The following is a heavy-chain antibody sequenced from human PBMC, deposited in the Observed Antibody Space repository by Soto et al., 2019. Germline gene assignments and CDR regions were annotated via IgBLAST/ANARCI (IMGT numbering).Heavy chain of an antibody. Sequence: QVQLVQSGAEVKKPGASVKVSCKASGYTFTSYGISWVRQAPGQGLEWMGWISAYNGNTNYAQKLQGRVTMTTDTSTSTAYMELRSLRSDDTAVYYCARDMAVDSYGYVGWFDPWGQGPLVTVSS. CDR3: ARDMAVDSYGYVGWFDP. CDR2: ISAYNGNT. CDR1: GYTFTSYG. V-gene: IGHV1-18*01. J-gene: IGHJ5*02. D-gene: IGHD5-18*01.